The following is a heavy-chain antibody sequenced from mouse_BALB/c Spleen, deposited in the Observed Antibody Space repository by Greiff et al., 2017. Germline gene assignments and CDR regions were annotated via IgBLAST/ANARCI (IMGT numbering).Heavy chain of an antibody. J-gene: IGHJ2*01. CDR3: ARVGTTVVARGFDY. Sequence: EVQLQESGPSLVKPSQTLSLTCSVTGDSITSGYWNWIRKFPGNKLEYMGYISYSGSTYYNPSLKSRISITRDTSKNQYYLQLNSVTTEDTATYYCARVGTTVVARGFDYWGQGTTLTVSS. D-gene: IGHD1-1*01. CDR1: GDSITSGY. CDR2: ISYSGST. V-gene: IGHV3-8*02.